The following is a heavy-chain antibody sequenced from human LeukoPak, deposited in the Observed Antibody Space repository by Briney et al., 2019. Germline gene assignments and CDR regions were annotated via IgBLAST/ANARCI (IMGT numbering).Heavy chain of an antibody. D-gene: IGHD3-9*01. CDR2: ISSSSSYI. V-gene: IGHV3-21*01. Sequence: GGSLRLSCAASGFTFSSYSMNWVRQAPGKGLEWVSSISSSSSYIYYADSVKGRFTISRDNAKNSLYLQMNSLRAEDTAVYYCAREEIRYFDWSPQFPFDYWGQGTLVTVSS. J-gene: IGHJ4*02. CDR3: AREEIRYFDWSPQFPFDY. CDR1: GFTFSSYS.